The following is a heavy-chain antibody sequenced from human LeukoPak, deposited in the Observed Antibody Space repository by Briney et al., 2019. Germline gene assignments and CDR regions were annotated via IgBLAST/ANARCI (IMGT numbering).Heavy chain of an antibody. D-gene: IGHD2-21*02. J-gene: IGHJ4*02. V-gene: IGHV4-4*02. CDR2: IYHSGSP. CDR3: ARDQVVTAIKRGGALDY. Sequence: SGTLSLTCAVSGVSISSSNWWSWVRQPPGKGLEWIGEIYHSGSPNYNPSLKSRVTISVDKSKNQFSLKLSSGTAADTAVYYCARDQVVTAIKRGGALDYWGQGTLVTVSS. CDR1: GVSISSSNW.